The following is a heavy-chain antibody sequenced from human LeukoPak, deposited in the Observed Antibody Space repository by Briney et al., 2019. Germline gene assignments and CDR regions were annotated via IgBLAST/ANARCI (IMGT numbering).Heavy chain of an antibody. Sequence: GGSLRLSCAASGFTFSSYGMHWVRQAPGKGLEWVSVIYSGGSTYYADSVKGRFTISRDNSKNTLYLQMNSLRAEDTAVYYCARDRGGDPVWGQGTLVTVSS. D-gene: IGHD2-21*02. J-gene: IGHJ4*02. CDR1: GFTFSSYG. V-gene: IGHV3-53*01. CDR2: IYSGGST. CDR3: ARDRGGDPV.